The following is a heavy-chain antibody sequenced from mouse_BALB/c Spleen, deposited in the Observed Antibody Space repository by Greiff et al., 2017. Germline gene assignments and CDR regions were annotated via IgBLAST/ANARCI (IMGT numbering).Heavy chain of an antibody. J-gene: IGHJ4*01. CDR1: GYTFTSYY. CDR2: INPSNGGT. V-gene: IGHV1S81*02. CDR3: TRSSTGTGAMDY. Sequence: QVQLKQPGAELVKPGASVKLSCKASGYTFTSYYMYWVKQRPGQGLEWIGGINPSNGGTNFNEKFKSKATLTVDKSSSTAYMQLSSLTSEDSAVYYCTRSSTGTGAMDYWGQGTSVTVSS. D-gene: IGHD4-1*02.